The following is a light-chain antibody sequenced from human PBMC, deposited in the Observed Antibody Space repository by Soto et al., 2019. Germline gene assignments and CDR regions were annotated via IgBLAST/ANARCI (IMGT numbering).Light chain of an antibody. CDR2: TGS. CDR1: QGISNW. Sequence: DIQMPQSPSSVSASVGDRVSITCRASQGISNWLAWYQQKPGRAPKLLIYTGSSLQSGVPSRFSGTGSGTDFTLTNSSLQPEYVATYYCQQANSFPLTFGGGTKVEI. J-gene: IGKJ4*02. V-gene: IGKV1-12*01. CDR3: QQANSFPLT.